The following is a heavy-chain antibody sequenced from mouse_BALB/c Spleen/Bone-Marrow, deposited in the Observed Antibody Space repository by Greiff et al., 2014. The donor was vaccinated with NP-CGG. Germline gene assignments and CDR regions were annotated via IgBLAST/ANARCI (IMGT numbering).Heavy chain of an antibody. CDR1: GYTFTDYA. V-gene: IGHV1S137*01. Sequence: VQLQQSGAELVRPGVSVKISCKGSGYTFTDYALHWVKQSHAKSLEWIGIISTYYGDASYNQKFKGKATMTVDKSSSTAYMELARLTSEDSAIYYCARSDGFDYWGQGTTPTVSS. CDR2: ISTYYGDA. D-gene: IGHD2-3*01. J-gene: IGHJ2*01. CDR3: ARSDGFDY.